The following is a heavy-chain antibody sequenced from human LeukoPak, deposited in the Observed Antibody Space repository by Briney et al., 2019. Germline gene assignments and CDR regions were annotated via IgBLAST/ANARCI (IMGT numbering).Heavy chain of an antibody. J-gene: IGHJ4*02. D-gene: IGHD4-23*01. V-gene: IGHV4-31*03. Sequence: KSSETLSLTCTVSGGSISSGGYYWSWIRQHPGKGLEWIGYIYYSGSTYYNPSLKSRVTISVDTSKNQFSLKLSSVTAADTAVYYCAREGPITGGGNSEKYYFDYWGQGTLVTVSS. CDR3: AREGPITGGGNSEKYYFDY. CDR2: IYYSGST. CDR1: GGSISSGGYY.